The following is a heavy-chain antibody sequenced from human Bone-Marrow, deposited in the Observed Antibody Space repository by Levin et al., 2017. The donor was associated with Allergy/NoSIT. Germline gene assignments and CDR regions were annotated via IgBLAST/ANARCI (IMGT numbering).Heavy chain of an antibody. CDR1: GFTFSNHW. V-gene: IGHV3-7*04. CDR3: GRVQTDPPDY. J-gene: IGHJ4*02. CDR2: IKYDGSEQ. Sequence: LAGGSLRLSCAASGFTFSNHWMNWVRQAPGKGLEYVANIKYDGSEQYYVDSVKGRFTISRDNAKNSLYLQMDSLRGEDTAVYYCGRVQTDPPDYWGQGTLVTVSS.